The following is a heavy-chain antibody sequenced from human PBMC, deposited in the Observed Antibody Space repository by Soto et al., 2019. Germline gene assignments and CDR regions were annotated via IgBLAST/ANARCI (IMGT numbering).Heavy chain of an antibody. CDR3: ARDPEVLSGYYPSYGMDV. CDR2: ISAYNGNT. Sequence: QVQLVQSGAEVKKPGASVKVSCKASGYTFTSYGISWVRQAPGQGLEWMGWISAYNGNTNYAQKLQGRVTMTTDTATSTAYMELRSLRSDDTAVYYCARDPEVLSGYYPSYGMDVWGQGTTVTVSS. V-gene: IGHV1-18*04. D-gene: IGHD3-22*01. CDR1: GYTFTSYG. J-gene: IGHJ6*02.